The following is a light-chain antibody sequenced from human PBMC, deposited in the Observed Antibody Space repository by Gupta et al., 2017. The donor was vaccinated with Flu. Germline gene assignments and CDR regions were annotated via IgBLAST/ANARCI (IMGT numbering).Light chain of an antibody. CDR1: QNLVYSDGNTY. CDR3: MQGARWPWA. J-gene: IGKJ1*01. Sequence: DVVMTQSPLSLPVTLGQPASISCRSSQNLVYSDGNTYLHWFQQRPGQSPRRLIHQVSYRGPGGPDRFSGRGSGTNFTLKISRVEAEDVGVYFCMQGARWPWAFGQGTKVEIK. CDR2: QVS. V-gene: IGKV2-30*01.